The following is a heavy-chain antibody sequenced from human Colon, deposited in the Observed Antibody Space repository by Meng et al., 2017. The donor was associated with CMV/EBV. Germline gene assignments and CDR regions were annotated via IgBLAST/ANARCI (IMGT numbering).Heavy chain of an antibody. CDR3: AREYCSSTSCYYYGSGKGDY. CDR2: ISSSGSTI. CDR1: GFTFSSYE. J-gene: IGHJ4*02. Sequence: GESLKISCAASGFTFSSYEMNWVRQAPGKGLEWVSYISSSGSTIYYADSVKGRFTISRDNAKNSLYLQMNSLRAEDTAVYYCAREYCSSTSCYYYGSGKGDYWGQGTLVTVSS. V-gene: IGHV3-48*03. D-gene: IGHD2-2*01.